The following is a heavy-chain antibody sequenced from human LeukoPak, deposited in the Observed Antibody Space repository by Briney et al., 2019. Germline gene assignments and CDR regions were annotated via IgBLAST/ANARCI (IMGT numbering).Heavy chain of an antibody. J-gene: IGHJ4*02. CDR2: TYYRSKWYN. CDR3: VREGYFFDY. Sequence: PSQTLSLTCAISGDILSRRSAACTWIRQSPSRGLEWLGKTYYRSKWYNDYAESVKSRITIKPDTSKNQFSLHLNSVTPEDTAVYYRVREGYFFDYWGQGTLVTVSS. CDR1: GDILSRRSAA. V-gene: IGHV6-1*01.